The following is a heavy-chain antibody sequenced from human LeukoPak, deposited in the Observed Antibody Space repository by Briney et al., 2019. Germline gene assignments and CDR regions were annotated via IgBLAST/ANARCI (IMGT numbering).Heavy chain of an antibody. CDR1: GGSISTSNYY. CDR2: IFYSGST. J-gene: IGHJ4*02. CDR3: ARRQVVRGFSQPV. V-gene: IGHV4-39*07. D-gene: IGHD3-10*01. Sequence: SETLSLTCTVSGGSISTSNYYWGWIRQPPGKGLEWIGNIFYSGSTYYSPSLKSRVTISLDTSRNQFSLKLSSVTAADTAVYYCARRQVVRGFSQPVWGQGTLVTVSS.